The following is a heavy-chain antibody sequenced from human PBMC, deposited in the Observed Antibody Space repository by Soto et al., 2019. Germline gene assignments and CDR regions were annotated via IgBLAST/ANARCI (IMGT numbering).Heavy chain of an antibody. CDR2: ISTSGTTI. Sequence: NPGGSLRLSCAASGFSFSDYYMSWIRQAPGKGLEWISYISTSGTTIYYADSVKGRFTVSRDNAKNSLYLQMNSLRAEDTAVYYCASRAGTGWFDPWGQGTLVTVSS. J-gene: IGHJ5*02. CDR3: ASRAGTGWFDP. V-gene: IGHV3-11*01. CDR1: GFSFSDYY. D-gene: IGHD1-1*01.